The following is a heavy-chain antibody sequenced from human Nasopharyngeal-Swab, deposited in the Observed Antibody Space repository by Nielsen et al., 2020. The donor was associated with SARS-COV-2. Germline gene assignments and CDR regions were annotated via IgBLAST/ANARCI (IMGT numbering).Heavy chain of an antibody. Sequence: WIRQRAGKGLEWVANIKQDGREKYYVDSVKGRFTISRDNAKNSLYLQMNSLRAEDTAVYYCQRGVLHNHYYYYGMDVWGQGTTVTVSS. D-gene: IGHD1-1*01. V-gene: IGHV3-7*03. CDR2: IKQDGREK. CDR3: QRGVLHNHYYYYGMDV. J-gene: IGHJ6*02.